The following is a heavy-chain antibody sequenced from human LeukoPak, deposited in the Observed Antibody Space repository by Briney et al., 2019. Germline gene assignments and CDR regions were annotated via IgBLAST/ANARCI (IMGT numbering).Heavy chain of an antibody. CDR2: IYSGGST. J-gene: IGHJ6*02. CDR1: GFTFSSYA. D-gene: IGHD6-13*01. V-gene: IGHV3-NL1*01. Sequence: GGSLRLSCAASGFTFSSYAMHWVRQAPGKGLEWVSVIYSGGSTYYADSVKGRFTISRDNSKNSLYLQMNSLRAEDTAVYYCARDRALSSSWYSSYYYYGMDVWGQGTTVTVSS. CDR3: ARDRALSSSWYSSYYYYGMDV.